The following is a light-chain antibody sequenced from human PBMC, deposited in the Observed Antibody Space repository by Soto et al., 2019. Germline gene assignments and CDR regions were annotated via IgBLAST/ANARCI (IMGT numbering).Light chain of an antibody. V-gene: IGKV3-20*01. CDR2: GAS. J-gene: IGKJ1*01. CDR1: PTVSSVH. CDR3: QQYDNSPWT. Sequence: PGAKCALPCTDSPTVSSVHLAWYQQKPCQAPRLLIYGASRRATGIPDRFSGSGSGTDFTLTISRLEPDDFAVYFCQQYDNSPWTFGQGTKVDIK.